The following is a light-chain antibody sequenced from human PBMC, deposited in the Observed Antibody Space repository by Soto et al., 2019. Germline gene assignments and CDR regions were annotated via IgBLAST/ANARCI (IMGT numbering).Light chain of an antibody. V-gene: IGKV3-11*01. CDR2: DAS. CDR3: QHRSIWPVS. J-gene: IGKJ5*01. CDR1: QSVSSY. Sequence: IVLTQSPATLSLSPGERATLSCRASQSVSSYLAWYQQKPGQAPRLLIFDASNRATGIPARFSGSGSGTDFTLPSSSLEPEDFSVYYCQHRSIWPVSFGQGTRLEIK.